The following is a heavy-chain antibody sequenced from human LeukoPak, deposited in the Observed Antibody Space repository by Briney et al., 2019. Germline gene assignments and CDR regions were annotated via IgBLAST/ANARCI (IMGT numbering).Heavy chain of an antibody. CDR3: AKDGTLVGATNDAFDI. CDR1: GFTFSSYA. Sequence: PGRSLRLSCAASGFTFSSYAMHWVRQAPGKGLEWVAVISYDGSNKYYADSVKGRFTISRDNSKNTLYLQMNSLRAEDTAVYYCAKDGTLVGATNDAFDIWGQGTMVTVSS. J-gene: IGHJ3*02. CDR2: ISYDGSNK. V-gene: IGHV3-30-3*01. D-gene: IGHD1-26*01.